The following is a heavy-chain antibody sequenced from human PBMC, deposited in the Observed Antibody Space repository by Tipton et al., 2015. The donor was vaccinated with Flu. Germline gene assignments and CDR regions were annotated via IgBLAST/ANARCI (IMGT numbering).Heavy chain of an antibody. CDR3: ARDDGDYGSESYHYYYGMDV. CDR2: IYTSGST. CDR1: GDSISSGTHY. J-gene: IGHJ6*02. D-gene: IGHD3-10*01. Sequence: LRLSCTVSGDSISSGTHYWSWIRQPAGKGLEWIGRIYTSGSTNYNPSLKTRVTISVDTSKNQFSLKLSSVTTADTAVYYCARDDGDYGSESYHYYYGMDVWGQGTTVTVS. V-gene: IGHV4-61*02.